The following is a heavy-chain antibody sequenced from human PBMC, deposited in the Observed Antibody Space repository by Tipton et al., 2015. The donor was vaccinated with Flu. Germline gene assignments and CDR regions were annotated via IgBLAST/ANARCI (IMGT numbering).Heavy chain of an antibody. CDR2: IYNSEYT. CDR3: ARDPSLGMPDYFDS. CDR1: GGSIGSYY. D-gene: IGHD2-2*01. J-gene: IGHJ4*02. V-gene: IGHV4-4*08. Sequence: TLSLTCTVSGGSIGSYYWNWLRQPPGKGLEWIGYIYNSEYTKYNPSLKSRITISVDSSRKQFSLQLTSVTAADTAVHYCARDPSLGMPDYFDSWGQGTMVTSSS.